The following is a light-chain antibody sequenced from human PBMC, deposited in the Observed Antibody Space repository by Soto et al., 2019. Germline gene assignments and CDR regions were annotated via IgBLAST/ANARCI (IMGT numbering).Light chain of an antibody. CDR3: QEYGSSPVT. V-gene: IGKV3-20*01. Sequence: EIVLTQSPGSLSLSPGERATLSCRASQSVTTNYLAWYQQKPGQAPRLLIYGASSGATGIPARFSGSGSGTDFTLTISRLEPEDFAVYYCQEYGSSPVTFGQGTRLDIK. CDR2: GAS. J-gene: IGKJ5*01. CDR1: QSVTTNY.